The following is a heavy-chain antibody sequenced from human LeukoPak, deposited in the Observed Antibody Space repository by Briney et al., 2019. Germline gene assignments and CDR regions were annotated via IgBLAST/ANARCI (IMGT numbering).Heavy chain of an antibody. CDR3: ARGERYYDTPFDY. Sequence: PSETLSLTRTVSGGFISSYYWSWIRQPPGKGLEWIGYIYYSGSTNYNPSLKSRVTISVDTSKNQFPLKLSSVTAADTAVYYCARGERYYDTPFDYWGQGTLVTVSS. J-gene: IGHJ4*02. D-gene: IGHD3-22*01. CDR2: IYYSGST. V-gene: IGHV4-59*01. CDR1: GGFISSYY.